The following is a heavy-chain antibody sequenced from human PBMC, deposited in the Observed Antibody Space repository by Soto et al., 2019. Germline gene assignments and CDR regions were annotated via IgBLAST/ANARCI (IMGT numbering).Heavy chain of an antibody. CDR1: GFTFRSYW. CDR2: INSDGSST. J-gene: IGHJ4*02. Sequence: EVQLVESGGGLVQPGGSLRLSCAASGFTFRSYWMHWVRQAPGKGLVWVSRINSDGSSTSYADSVKGRFTISRDNAKNTLYLQMNSLRAEDTAVYYCARGGRGSSGGSSYPLSGYWGQGTLVTVSS. D-gene: IGHD2-15*01. V-gene: IGHV3-74*01. CDR3: ARGGRGSSGGSSYPLSGY.